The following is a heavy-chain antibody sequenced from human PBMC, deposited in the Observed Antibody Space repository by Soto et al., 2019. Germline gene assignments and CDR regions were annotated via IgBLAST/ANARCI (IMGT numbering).Heavy chain of an antibody. CDR1: GFPFSSYG. J-gene: IGHJ4*02. CDR2: ISYDGRNK. CDR3: VGGQYYFDY. D-gene: IGHD3-10*01. Sequence: QVQLVESGGGVVQPGGSLRLSCAASGFPFSSYGMHWVREAPGKGLEWVAVISYDGRNKYYADSVKGRFTISRDNSASTLYLQMNSLRPEDTALYYCVGGQYYFDYRGQGTLVTVSP. V-gene: IGHV3-30*03.